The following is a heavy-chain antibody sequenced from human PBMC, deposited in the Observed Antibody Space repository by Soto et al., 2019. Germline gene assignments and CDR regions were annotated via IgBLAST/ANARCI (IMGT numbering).Heavy chain of an antibody. CDR1: GGTFSSYA. Sequence: SVKVSCKASGGTFSSYAISWVRQAPGQGLEWMGGIIPIFGTANYAQKFQGRVTITADKSTSTAYMELSSLRSEDTAVYYCARWGSGPITMVRGVPYYGMDVWGQGTTVTVSS. CDR3: ARWGSGPITMVRGVPYYGMDV. V-gene: IGHV1-69*06. J-gene: IGHJ6*02. D-gene: IGHD3-10*01. CDR2: IIPIFGTA.